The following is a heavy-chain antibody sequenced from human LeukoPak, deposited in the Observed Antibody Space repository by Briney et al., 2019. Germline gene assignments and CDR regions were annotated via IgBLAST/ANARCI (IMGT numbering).Heavy chain of an antibody. CDR2: IDHSGST. CDR1: GGSFSSYY. V-gene: IGHV4-59*01. J-gene: IGHJ4*02. D-gene: IGHD4-17*01. CDR3: ARLKATVSIHAYFDY. Sequence: SETLSLTCTVSGGSFSSYYWTWIRQPPGKGLEWIGYIDHSGSTNYNPSLKSRVAISSDTSKNQFSLELSSVTAADTAVYYCARLKATVSIHAYFDYWGQGTLVTVSS.